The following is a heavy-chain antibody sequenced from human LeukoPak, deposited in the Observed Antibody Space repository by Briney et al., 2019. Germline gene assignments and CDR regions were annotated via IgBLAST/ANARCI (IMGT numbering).Heavy chain of an antibody. CDR1: GFTFSSYG. CDR3: AKDFYGSGSFDY. Sequence: GGSLRLSCAASGFTFSSYGMHWVRQAPGKGLEWVALISYDGSNKYYVDSVKGRFTISRDNSKNTLYLQMDSLRAEDTAVYYCAKDFYGSGSFDYWGQGTLVTVSS. CDR2: ISYDGSNK. D-gene: IGHD3-10*01. J-gene: IGHJ4*02. V-gene: IGHV3-30*18.